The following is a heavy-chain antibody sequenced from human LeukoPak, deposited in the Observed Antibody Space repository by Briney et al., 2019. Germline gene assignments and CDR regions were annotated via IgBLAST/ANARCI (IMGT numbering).Heavy chain of an antibody. D-gene: IGHD3-3*01. V-gene: IGHV1-46*03. CDR2: VDPSGGST. J-gene: IGHJ4*02. CDR3: ARGELGITIFGVVITPFDY. Sequence: ASVKVSCEASGYTFTSYDMHWVRQAPGQGLEWMGIVDPSGGSTSYAQKFQGRVTMTRDTSTSTVYMELSSLRSEDTAVYYCARGELGITIFGVVITPFDYWGQGTLVTVSS. CDR1: GYTFTSYD.